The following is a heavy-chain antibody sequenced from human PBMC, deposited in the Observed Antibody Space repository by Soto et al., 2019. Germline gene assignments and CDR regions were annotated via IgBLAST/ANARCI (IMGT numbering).Heavy chain of an antibody. CDR3: ARVFYGSGSPDGLDY. D-gene: IGHD3-10*01. CDR1: GYTFTSYY. V-gene: IGHV1-46*01. CDR2: INPSGGST. J-gene: IGHJ4*02. Sequence: ASVKVSCKASGYTFTSYYMHWVRQAPGQGLEWMGIINPSGGSTSYAQKFQGRVTMTRDTSTSTVYMELSSLRSEDTAVYYCARVFYGSGSPDGLDYWGQGTLVTVSS.